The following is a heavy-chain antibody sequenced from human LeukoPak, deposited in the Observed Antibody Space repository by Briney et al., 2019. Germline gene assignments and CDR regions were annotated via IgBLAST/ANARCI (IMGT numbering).Heavy chain of an antibody. CDR2: INPSGGST. D-gene: IGHD2-15*01. Sequence: ASVKVSCKASGYTFTSHFMHWMRQAPGQGLEWMGIINPSGGSTNYAQKLQGRVTMTTDTSTSTAYMELRSLRSDDTAVYYCARDIPRGSSDYWGQGTLVTVSS. V-gene: IGHV1-46*01. CDR3: ARDIPRGSSDY. J-gene: IGHJ4*02. CDR1: GYTFTSHF.